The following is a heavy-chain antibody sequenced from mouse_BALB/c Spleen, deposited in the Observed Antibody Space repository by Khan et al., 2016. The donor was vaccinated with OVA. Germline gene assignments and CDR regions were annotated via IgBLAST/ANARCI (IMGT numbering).Heavy chain of an antibody. D-gene: IGHD1-1*01. CDR1: GYSITSDYA. CDR2: ISYSGNT. CDR3: ARIYGGDFDY. J-gene: IGHJ2*02. Sequence: EVELVESGPGLVKPSQSLSLTCTVTGYSITSDYAWNWIRQFPGNKLEWMGFISYSGNTKYNPSLKSRISITRDTSRNQFFLQLNSVTIEDTATYYCARIYGGDFDYGGQGTSLTVSS. V-gene: IGHV3-2*02.